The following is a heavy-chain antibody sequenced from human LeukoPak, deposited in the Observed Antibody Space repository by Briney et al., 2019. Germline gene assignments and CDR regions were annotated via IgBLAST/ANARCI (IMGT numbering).Heavy chain of an antibody. V-gene: IGHV4-38-2*02. Sequence: SETLSLTCTVSGYSISSGYYWGWIRQPPGKGLEWIGSIYHSGSTYYNPSLKSRVTISVDTSKNQFSLKLSSVTAADTAVYYCASAMARSPVDYWGQGTLVTVSS. CDR2: IYHSGST. D-gene: IGHD5-18*01. CDR1: GYSISSGYY. J-gene: IGHJ4*02. CDR3: ASAMARSPVDY.